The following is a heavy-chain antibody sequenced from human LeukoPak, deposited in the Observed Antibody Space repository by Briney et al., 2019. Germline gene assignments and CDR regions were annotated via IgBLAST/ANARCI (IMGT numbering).Heavy chain of an antibody. D-gene: IGHD6-13*01. J-gene: IGHJ6*03. CDR3: ARETPGYSSSWDYYYVDV. V-gene: IGHV4-61*02. Sequence: ASQTLSLTCTVSGGSISSGSYYWSWIRQPAGKGLEWIGRIYTSGSTNYNPSLKSRVTISVDTSKNQFSLKLSSVTAADTAVYYCARETPGYSSSWDYYYVDVWGKGTTVTVSS. CDR2: IYTSGST. CDR1: GGSISSGSYY.